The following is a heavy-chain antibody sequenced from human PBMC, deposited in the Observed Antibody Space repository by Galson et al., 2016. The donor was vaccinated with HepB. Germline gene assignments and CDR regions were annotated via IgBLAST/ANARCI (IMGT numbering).Heavy chain of an antibody. D-gene: IGHD6-19*01. Sequence: SLRLSCAASGFSISIYSMNWVRQAPGKGLEWVSAIRGSGTGTSYTDSVKGRFTISRDNSKNTLYLQMNSLRAEDAAVYYCAKISLAGYNSCWGGSFDLWGRGTMVTVSS. V-gene: IGHV3-23*01. CDR3: AKISLAGYNSCWGGSFDL. J-gene: IGHJ3*01. CDR1: GFSISIYS. CDR2: IRGSGTGT.